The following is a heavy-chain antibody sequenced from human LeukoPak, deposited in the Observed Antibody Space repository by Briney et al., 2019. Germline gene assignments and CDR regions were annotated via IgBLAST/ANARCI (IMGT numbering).Heavy chain of an antibody. V-gene: IGHV5-51*01. CDR1: GYRFTSYW. CDR3: ARRNGDYAVDY. J-gene: IGHJ4*02. Sequence: GESLKISCKGSGYRFTSYWIGWVRQMPGKGLEWMGIIYPGDSDTRYSPSFQGQVTTSADKSISTAYLQWSSLKASDTAIYYCARRNGDYAVDYWGQGTLVTVSS. D-gene: IGHD4-17*01. CDR2: IYPGDSDT.